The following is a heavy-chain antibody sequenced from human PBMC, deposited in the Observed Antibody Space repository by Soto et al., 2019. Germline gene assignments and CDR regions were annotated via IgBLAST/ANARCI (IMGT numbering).Heavy chain of an antibody. CDR1: GGSISSSNW. CDR3: ARVSGSYYYGMDV. Sequence: QVQLQESGPGLVKPSGTLSLTCAVSGGSISSSNWWSWVRQPPGKGLEWIGEIYHSGSTNYNPSRKSRVTISVDKSKNQFSMKLSSVTAAETAVYYCARVSGSYYYGMDVWGKGTTVTVSS. D-gene: IGHD1-26*01. J-gene: IGHJ6*04. CDR2: IYHSGST. V-gene: IGHV4-4*02.